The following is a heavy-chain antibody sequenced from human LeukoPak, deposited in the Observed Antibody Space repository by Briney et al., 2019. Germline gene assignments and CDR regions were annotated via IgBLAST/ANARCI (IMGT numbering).Heavy chain of an antibody. J-gene: IGHJ4*02. CDR2: ISYDGSNK. D-gene: IGHD6-13*01. CDR1: GFTFSSYG. Sequence: GGSLRLSCAASGFTFSSYGMHWVRQAPGKGLEWVAVISYDGSNKYYADSVKGRFTISRDNSKNTLYLQMNSLRAEDTAEYYCAKGSWAFDYWGQGTLVTVSS. V-gene: IGHV3-30*18. CDR3: AKGSWAFDY.